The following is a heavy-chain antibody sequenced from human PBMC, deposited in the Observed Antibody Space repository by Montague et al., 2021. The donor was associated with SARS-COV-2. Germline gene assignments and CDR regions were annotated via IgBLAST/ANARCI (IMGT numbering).Heavy chain of an antibody. CDR2: VDYSGNT. CDR1: GAPISGSSDY. Sequence: SETLSLTCTVTGAPISGSSDYWGWIRQSPGKGLEWIASVDYSGNTYYSPSLKSRLTISVDTSKNQFSLKVNSVTAADTALYYCARSEYSYGWGDWGQGTLVTVSS. CDR3: ARSEYSYGWGD. D-gene: IGHD5-18*01. V-gene: IGHV4-39*01. J-gene: IGHJ4*02.